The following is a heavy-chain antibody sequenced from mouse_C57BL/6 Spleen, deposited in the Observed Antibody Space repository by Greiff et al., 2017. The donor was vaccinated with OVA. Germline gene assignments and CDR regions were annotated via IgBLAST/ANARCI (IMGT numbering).Heavy chain of an antibody. J-gene: IGHJ4*01. V-gene: IGHV1-82*01. CDR2: IYPGDGDT. CDR3: AREGITTVVARGDYAMDY. Sequence: VQLQESGPELVKPGASVKISCKASGYAFSSSWMNWVKQRPGKGLEWIGRIYPGDGDTNYNGKFKGKATLTADKSSSTAYMQLSSLTSEDSAVYFCAREGITTVVARGDYAMDYWGQGTSVTVSS. D-gene: IGHD1-1*01. CDR1: GYAFSSSW.